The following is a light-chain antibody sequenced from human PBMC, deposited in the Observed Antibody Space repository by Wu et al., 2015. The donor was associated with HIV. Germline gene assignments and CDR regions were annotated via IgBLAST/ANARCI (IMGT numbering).Light chain of an antibody. Sequence: DIQMTQSPSTLSASVGDRVTITCRASQSISNWLAWYQQKPGKAPKLLIYKASTLESGVPSRFSGSGSETEFTLTISSLQPDDSATYYCQQYNSPYTFGQGTKLEIK. J-gene: IGKJ2*01. CDR3: QQYNSPYT. V-gene: IGKV1-5*03. CDR1: QSISNW. CDR2: KAS.